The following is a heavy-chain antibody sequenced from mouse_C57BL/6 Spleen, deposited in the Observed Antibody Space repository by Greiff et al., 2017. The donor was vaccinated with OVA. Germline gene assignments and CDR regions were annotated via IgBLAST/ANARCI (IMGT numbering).Heavy chain of an antibody. J-gene: IGHJ2*01. V-gene: IGHV10-1*01. CDR2: IRSKSNNYAT. Sequence: EVKVVESGGGLVQPKGSLKLPCAASGFSFNTYAMNWVRQAPGKGLEWVARIRSKSNNYATYYADSVKDRFTISRDDSESMLYLQMNNLKTEDTAMYYCVRGGGYYFDYWGQGTTLTVSS. CDR3: VRGGGYYFDY. CDR1: GFSFNTYA.